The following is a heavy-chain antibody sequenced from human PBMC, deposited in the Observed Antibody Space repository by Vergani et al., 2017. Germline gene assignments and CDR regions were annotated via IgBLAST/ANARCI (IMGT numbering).Heavy chain of an antibody. V-gene: IGHV3-30-3*01. D-gene: IGHD3-3*01. Sequence: QVQLVESGGGVVQPGRSLRLSCAASGFTFSSYAMHWVRQAPGKGLEWVAVISYDGSNKYYADSVKGRFTISRDNSKNTLYLQMNSLRAEDTAVYYCARGYDFWSGGYMDVWGKGP. CDR2: ISYDGSNK. CDR3: ARGYDFWSGGYMDV. J-gene: IGHJ6*03. CDR1: GFTFSSYA.